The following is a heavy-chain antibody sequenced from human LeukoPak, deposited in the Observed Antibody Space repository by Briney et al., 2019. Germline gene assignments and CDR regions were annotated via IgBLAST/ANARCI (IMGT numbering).Heavy chain of an antibody. CDR1: GFTFSSYA. CDR2: ISGSGGST. V-gene: IGHV3-23*01. Sequence: GGSLRLSCAASGFTFSSYAMSWVRQAPAKGLEWVSAISGSGGSTYYADSVKGRFTISRDNSKNTLYLQMNSLRAEDTAVYYCATSGGGYSYGYNWFDPWGQGTLVTVSS. D-gene: IGHD5-18*01. CDR3: ATSGGGYSYGYNWFDP. J-gene: IGHJ5*02.